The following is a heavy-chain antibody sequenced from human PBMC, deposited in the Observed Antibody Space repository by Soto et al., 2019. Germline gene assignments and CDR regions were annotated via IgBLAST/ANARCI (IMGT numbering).Heavy chain of an antibody. CDR2: ISGSGGGA. Sequence: GGSLRLSCAASGFTLSRYVMSWVRQAPGKGLEWVSVISGSGGGAFYADSVKGRFTISRDNSKNTLYLEMRSLRAEDSAVYYCARPEGDYFYNHMDVWGKGTTVTAP. CDR3: ARPEGDYFYNHMDV. J-gene: IGHJ6*03. V-gene: IGHV3-23*01. CDR1: GFTLSRYV. D-gene: IGHD3-16*01.